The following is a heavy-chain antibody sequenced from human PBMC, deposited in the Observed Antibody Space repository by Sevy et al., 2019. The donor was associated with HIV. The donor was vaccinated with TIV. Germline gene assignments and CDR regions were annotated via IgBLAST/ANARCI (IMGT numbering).Heavy chain of an antibody. Sequence: GGSLRLSCAASGFTFSSYSMNWVRQAPGKGLEWVSSISGISNYIYYADSMKGRFTVSRDNARNSLYLQMNSLRAQDTAVYYCARNNCSITDCYMGDVFAIWGQGTMVTCSS. D-gene: IGHD2-2*01. CDR2: ISGISNYI. CDR1: GFTFSSYS. V-gene: IGHV3-21*01. J-gene: IGHJ3*02. CDR3: ARNNCSITDCYMGDVFAI.